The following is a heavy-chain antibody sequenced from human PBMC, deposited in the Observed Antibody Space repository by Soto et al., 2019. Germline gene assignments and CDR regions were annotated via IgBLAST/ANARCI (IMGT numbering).Heavy chain of an antibody. V-gene: IGHV4-61*01. Sequence: QVQLQESGPGLVKPSETLSLTCTVSGGSVSSGSYYWGWIRQPPGKGLEWIGYIYHSGSTNYNPSLKSWVTISVDTSKTQFSLSLTSVTATDTAVYYCARLSAAWFDPWGQGTLVTVAS. D-gene: IGHD6-19*01. CDR1: GGSVSSGSYY. J-gene: IGHJ5*02. CDR2: IYHSGST. CDR3: ARLSAAWFDP.